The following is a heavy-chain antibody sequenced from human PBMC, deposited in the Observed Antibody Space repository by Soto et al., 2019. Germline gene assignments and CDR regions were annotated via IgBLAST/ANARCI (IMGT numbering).Heavy chain of an antibody. CDR2: ISAYNGNT. CDR1: GYTFTSYG. Sequence: ASVKVSCKASGYTFTSYGISXVRQAPGQGLEWMGWISAYNGNTNYAQKLQGRVTMTTDTSTSTAYMELRSLRSDDTAVYYCARAGDYDYIWGTMGAFDIWGQGTMVTVSS. D-gene: IGHD3-16*01. V-gene: IGHV1-18*01. J-gene: IGHJ3*02. CDR3: ARAGDYDYIWGTMGAFDI.